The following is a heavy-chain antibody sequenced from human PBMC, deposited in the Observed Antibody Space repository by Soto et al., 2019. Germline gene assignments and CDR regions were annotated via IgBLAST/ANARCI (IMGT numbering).Heavy chain of an antibody. CDR1: GGSISSYY. V-gene: IGHV4-59*01. D-gene: IGHD4-17*01. CDR2: IYYSGST. CDR3: ARRYGYAFDI. J-gene: IGHJ3*02. Sequence: QVQLQESGPGLVKPSETLSLTCTVSGGSISSYYWSWIRQPPGKGLEWIGYIYYSGSTNYNPSLTSRVNISVDTSKNQFPLKLSSVTAADTAVYYCARRYGYAFDIWRQGTMVTVSS.